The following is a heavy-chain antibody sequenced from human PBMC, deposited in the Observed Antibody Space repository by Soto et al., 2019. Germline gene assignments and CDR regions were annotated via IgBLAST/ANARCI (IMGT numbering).Heavy chain of an antibody. V-gene: IGHV3-30*04. CDR3: AREGSGDAYSAGGAMDC. CDR2: LSYYERDK. Sequence: QVQLVESGGDVVQPGRSLRLSCETSGFSFSSYVLHWVRQAPGKGLEWVAVLSYYERDKYYADSVKGRFTISRDNSKNTQYLQMNSLRTEDTAVYYCAREGSGDAYSAGGAMDCWGQGTLVTVSS. J-gene: IGHJ4*02. CDR1: GFSFSSYV. D-gene: IGHD4-4*01.